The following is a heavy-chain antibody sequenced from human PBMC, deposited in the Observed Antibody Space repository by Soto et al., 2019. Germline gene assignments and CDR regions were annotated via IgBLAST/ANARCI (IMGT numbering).Heavy chain of an antibody. CDR3: ARSDSYGPNFVDYGMDV. CDR2: INHSGST. Sequence: QVQLQQWGAGLLKPSETLSLTCAVYGGSFSGYYWSWIRQPPGKGLEWIGEINHSGSTNYNPSLKSRVTISVDTSKTQFSLKLSSVTAADTAVYYCARSDSYGPNFVDYGMDVWGQGTTVTVSS. CDR1: GGSFSGYY. J-gene: IGHJ6*02. D-gene: IGHD5-18*01. V-gene: IGHV4-34*01.